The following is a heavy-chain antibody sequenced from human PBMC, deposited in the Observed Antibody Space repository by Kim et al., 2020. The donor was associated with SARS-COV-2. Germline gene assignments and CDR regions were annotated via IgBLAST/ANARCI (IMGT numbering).Heavy chain of an antibody. D-gene: IGHD5-12*01. J-gene: IGHJ4*02. Sequence: GGSLRLSCAASGFTFDDYAMHWVRQAPGKGLEWVSGISWNSGSIGYADSVKGRFTISRDNAKNSLYLQMNSLRAEDTALYYCAKDANPVATTSFDYWGQG. V-gene: IGHV3-9*01. CDR1: GFTFDDYA. CDR3: AKDANPVATTSFDY. CDR2: ISWNSGSI.